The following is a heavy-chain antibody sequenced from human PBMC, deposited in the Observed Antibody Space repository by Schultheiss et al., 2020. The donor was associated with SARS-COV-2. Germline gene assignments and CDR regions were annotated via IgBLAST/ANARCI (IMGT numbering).Heavy chain of an antibody. CDR2: INHSGST. J-gene: IGHJ4*02. Sequence: SETLSLTCAVYGGSFSGYYWSWIRQPPGKGLEWIGEINHSGSTNYNPSLKSRVTISVDTSKNQFSLKLSSVTAADTAVYSCARHTRYCSGGSCYSGRLDYWGQGTLVTVSS. CDR3: ARHTRYCSGGSCYSGRLDY. CDR1: GGSFSGYY. D-gene: IGHD2-15*01. V-gene: IGHV4-34*01.